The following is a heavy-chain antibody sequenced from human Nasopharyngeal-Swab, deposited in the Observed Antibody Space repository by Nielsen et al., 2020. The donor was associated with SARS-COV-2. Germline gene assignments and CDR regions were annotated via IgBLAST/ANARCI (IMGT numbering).Heavy chain of an antibody. Sequence: SETLSLTCTVSGGSISNYYWSWIRQPPGKGLEWIGYIYYSGSTNYNPSLKSRVTISVDTSKNQFSLKLSSVTAADTAIYYCARDGRSSWYFDLWGRGTLVTVSS. V-gene: IGHV4-59*01. J-gene: IGHJ2*01. CDR1: GGSISNYY. CDR2: IYYSGST. CDR3: ARDGRSSWYFDL.